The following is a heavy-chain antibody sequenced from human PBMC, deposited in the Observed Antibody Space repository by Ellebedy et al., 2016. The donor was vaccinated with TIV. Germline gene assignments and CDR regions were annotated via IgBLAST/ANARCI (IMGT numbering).Heavy chain of an antibody. CDR2: IYYSGST. CDR3: ARDSIIAAAGTYDYYYGMDV. J-gene: IGHJ6*02. CDR1: GGPISSYY. Sequence: SETLSLTXTVSGGPISSYYWSWIRQPPGKGLEWIGYIYYSGSTNYNPSLKSRVTISVDTSKNQFSLKLSSVTAADTAVYYCARDSIIAAAGTYDYYYGMDVWGQGTTVTVSS. D-gene: IGHD6-13*01. V-gene: IGHV4-59*01.